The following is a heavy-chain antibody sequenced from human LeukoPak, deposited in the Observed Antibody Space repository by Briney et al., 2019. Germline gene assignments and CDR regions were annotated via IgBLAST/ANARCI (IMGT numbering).Heavy chain of an antibody. D-gene: IGHD4-23*01. CDR2: IKSKTDGGTT. J-gene: IGHJ4*02. CDR1: GFTFSNAW. Sequence: GGSLRLSCAASGFTFSNAWMSWVRQAPGKGLEWVGRIKSKTDGGTTDYAAPVKGRFTISRDDSKNTLYLQMNSLKTEDTAVYYCTTEDDDYGGGDYWGQGTLVTVSP. CDR3: TTEDDDYGGGDY. V-gene: IGHV3-15*01.